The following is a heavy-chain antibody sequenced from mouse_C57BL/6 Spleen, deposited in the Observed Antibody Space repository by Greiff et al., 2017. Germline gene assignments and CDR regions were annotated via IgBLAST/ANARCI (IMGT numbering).Heavy chain of an antibody. D-gene: IGHD2-4*01. V-gene: IGHV1-55*01. CDR3: ARNIYDYDVSFDY. CDR1: GYTFTSYW. CDR2: IYPGSGST. J-gene: IGHJ2*01. Sequence: QVQLQQPGAELVKPGASVKMSCKASGYTFTSYWITWVKQRPGQGLEWIGDIYPGSGSTNYNEKFKSKATLTVDTSSSTAYMQLSSLTSEDSAVYYCARNIYDYDVSFDYWGQGTTLTVSS.